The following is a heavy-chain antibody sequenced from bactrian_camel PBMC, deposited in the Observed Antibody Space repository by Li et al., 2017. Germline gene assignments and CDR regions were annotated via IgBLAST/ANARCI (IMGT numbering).Heavy chain of an antibody. Sequence: HVQLVESGGDLVQPGGSLRLACVVSGYAYGGNCLGWFRQRPGKEREGVASIWTYDGRTSFADSVKGRFTVSRDNAKNTIFLQMNDLKPEDTAVYYCAAGHLIMCTAFAIPSFPDRGQGTQVTVS. CDR2: IWTYDGRT. D-gene: IGHD6*01. J-gene: IGHJ4*01. V-gene: IGHV3S1*01. CDR3: AAGHLIMCTAFAIPSFPD. CDR1: GYAYGGNC.